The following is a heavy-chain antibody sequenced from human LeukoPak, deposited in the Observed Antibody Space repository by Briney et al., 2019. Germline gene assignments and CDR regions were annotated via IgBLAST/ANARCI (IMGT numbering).Heavy chain of an antibody. V-gene: IGHV3-74*01. CDR3: GKNRYSGSLSPFDI. CDR2: INSDGSST. Sequence: GGSLRLSCAASGFTFSNYWMHWVRQAPGKGLVWVSRINSDGSSTTYADSVKGRFTISRDNAKNTLYLQMNSLRAEDTAVYYCGKNRYSGSLSPFDIWGQGTMVTVSS. J-gene: IGHJ3*02. CDR1: GFTFSNYW. D-gene: IGHD1-26*01.